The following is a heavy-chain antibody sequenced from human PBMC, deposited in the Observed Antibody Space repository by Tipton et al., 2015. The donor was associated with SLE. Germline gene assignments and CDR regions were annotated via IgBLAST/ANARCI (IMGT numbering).Heavy chain of an antibody. D-gene: IGHD2-15*01. V-gene: IGHV3-30*03. CDR1: GFTFSSYG. CDR2: ISYDGSNK. Sequence: SLRLSCAASGFTFSSYGMHWVRQAPGKGLEWVAVISYDGSNKYYADSVKGRFTISRDNSKNTLYLQMNSLRAEDTAVYYCARDLYDCSGGICHFFYQYMDVWGKGTTVTVS. J-gene: IGHJ6*03. CDR3: ARDLYDCSGGICHFFYQYMDV.